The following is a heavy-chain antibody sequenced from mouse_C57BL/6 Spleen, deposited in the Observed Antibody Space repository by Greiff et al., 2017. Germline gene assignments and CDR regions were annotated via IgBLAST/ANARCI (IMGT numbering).Heavy chain of an antibody. CDR2: IDPSDSYT. J-gene: IGHJ3*01. CDR1: GYTFTSYW. CDR3: ARRGIYDGSAWFAY. Sequence: VQLQQPGAELVMPGASVKLSCKASGYTFTSYWMHWVKQRPGQGLEWIGEIDPSDSYTNYNQKFKGKSTLTVDKSSSTAYMQLSSLTSEDSAVYYCARRGIYDGSAWFAYWGQGTLVTVSA. D-gene: IGHD2-3*01. V-gene: IGHV1-69*01.